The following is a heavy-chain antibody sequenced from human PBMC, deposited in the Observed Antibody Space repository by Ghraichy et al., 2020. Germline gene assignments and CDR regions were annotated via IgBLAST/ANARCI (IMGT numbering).Heavy chain of an antibody. CDR3: AKTVSGAGYYFDY. CDR1: GFTFNNYA. J-gene: IGHJ4*02. Sequence: GGSLRLSCAASGFTFNNYAVTWVRQAPGKGLEWVSAISGSGGNTYYADSVKGRFTISRDNSKNTLSLQMSSLRAEDTAVYYCAKTVSGAGYYFDYWGQGTLVTVSS. CDR2: ISGSGGNT. D-gene: IGHD4-17*01. V-gene: IGHV3-23*01.